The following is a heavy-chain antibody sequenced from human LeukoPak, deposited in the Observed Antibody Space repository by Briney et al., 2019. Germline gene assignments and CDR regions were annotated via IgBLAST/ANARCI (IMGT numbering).Heavy chain of an antibody. V-gene: IGHV1-24*01. Sequence: GASVKVSCKVSGYTLTELSMHWVRQAPGKGLEWMGGFDPEDGETIYAQKFQGRVTMTEDTSTDTAYMELSSLRFEDTAVYYCARDRYYYDSSGYLSAWYDYWGQGTLVTVSS. D-gene: IGHD3-22*01. CDR3: ARDRYYYDSSGYLSAWYDY. J-gene: IGHJ4*02. CDR2: FDPEDGET. CDR1: GYTLTELS.